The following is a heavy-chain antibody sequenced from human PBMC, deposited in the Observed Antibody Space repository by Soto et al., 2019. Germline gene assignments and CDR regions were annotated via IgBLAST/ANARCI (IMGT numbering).Heavy chain of an antibody. CDR2: IYYSGST. CDR3: AKLSGSWQSWLAP. CDR1: GGSISSGGYY. V-gene: IGHV4-31*03. D-gene: IGHD6-13*01. J-gene: IGHJ5*02. Sequence: PSETLSLTCTVSGGSISSGGYYCSWIRQNPGKGLEWIGCIYYSGSTYYNPSLKSRVTISVDTSKNQFSLKVSSVTAADTAVYYCAKLSGSWQSWLAPWGQGTLVTVSS.